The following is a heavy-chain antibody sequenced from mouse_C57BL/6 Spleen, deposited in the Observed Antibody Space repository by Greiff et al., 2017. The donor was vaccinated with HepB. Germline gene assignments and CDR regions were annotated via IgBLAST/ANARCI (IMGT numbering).Heavy chain of an antibody. CDR1: GYTFTSYW. V-gene: IGHV1-55*01. D-gene: IGHD1-1*01. CDR3: ARSYYYGSSSFDY. Sequence: QVQLQQPGAELVKPGASVKMSCKASGYTFTSYWITWVKQRPGHGLEWIGDIYPGSGSTNYNEKFKSKAPLTVDTSSSTAYMQLSSLTSADSAVYYCARSYYYGSSSFDYWGQGTTLTVAS. J-gene: IGHJ2*01. CDR2: IYPGSGST.